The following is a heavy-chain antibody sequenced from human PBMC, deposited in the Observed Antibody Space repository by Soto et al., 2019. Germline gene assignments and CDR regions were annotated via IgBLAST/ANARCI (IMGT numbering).Heavy chain of an antibody. CDR3: ARDKITGLFDY. CDR2: INHSGST. J-gene: IGHJ4*02. D-gene: IGHD2-8*02. CDR1: GGSFSGYY. Sequence: QVQLQQWGAGLLKPSETLSLTCAVYGGSFSGYYWTWIRQPPGTGLEWMGEINHSGSTNYNPSLKSRVTISVDTSKNQFSLKLTSVTAADTAVYYGARDKITGLFDYWGQGTLVTVSS. V-gene: IGHV4-34*01.